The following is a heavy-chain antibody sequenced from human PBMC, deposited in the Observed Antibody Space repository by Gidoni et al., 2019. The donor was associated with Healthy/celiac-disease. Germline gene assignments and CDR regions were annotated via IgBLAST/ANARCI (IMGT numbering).Heavy chain of an antibody. CDR1: GGSISSYY. CDR3: AREGVFYGSGSYYNSGSFDY. Sequence: QVQLQESGPGLVKPSETLSLTCTVSGGSISSYYWSWIRQPPGKGLEWIGYIYYCGSTNYNPSLKSRVTISVDTSKNQFSLKLSSVTAADTAVYYCAREGVFYGSGSYYNSGSFDYWGQGTLVTVSS. D-gene: IGHD3-10*01. CDR2: IYYCGST. V-gene: IGHV4-59*01. J-gene: IGHJ4*02.